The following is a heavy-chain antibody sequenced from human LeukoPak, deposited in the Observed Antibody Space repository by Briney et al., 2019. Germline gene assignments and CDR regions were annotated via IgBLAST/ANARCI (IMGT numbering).Heavy chain of an antibody. CDR1: GFTFSSYW. D-gene: IGHD1-26*01. V-gene: IGHV3-7*03. CDR2: IKQDGSEK. J-gene: IGHJ6*02. Sequence: PGGSLRLSCEASGFTFSSYWMSWVRQAPGKGLEWVANIKQDGSEKYYVDSVKGRFTISRDNAKNSLYLQMNSLRAEDTAVYYCARYSGSYEVNYYYYYGMDVWGQGTTVTVPS. CDR3: ARYSGSYEVNYYYYYGMDV.